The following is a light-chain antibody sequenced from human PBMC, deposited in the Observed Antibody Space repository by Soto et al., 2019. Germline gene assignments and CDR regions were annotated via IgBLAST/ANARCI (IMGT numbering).Light chain of an antibody. CDR1: QAVGKD. CDR2: SAS. CDR3: LRYNTYPIT. J-gene: IGKJ5*01. V-gene: IGKV1-17*01. Sequence: DIQMTQSRSALSASVGDSLTMTYWAGQAVGKDLGWLQQRXGNTPXXRXYSASSLQRGGPSRFSGSGSAREFTRTISSLQPEDFATYYGLRYNTYPITFGQGTRLEIK.